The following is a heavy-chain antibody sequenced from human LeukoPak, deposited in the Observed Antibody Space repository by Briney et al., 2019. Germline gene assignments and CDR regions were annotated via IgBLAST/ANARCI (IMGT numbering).Heavy chain of an antibody. Sequence: ASVTVSCKASGYTFTSYAMHWVRQAPGQRLEWMGWINAGNGNTKYSQKFQGRVTITRDTSASTAYMELSSLRSEDTAVYYCARQDYGDYPYFDYWGQGTLVTVSS. D-gene: IGHD4-17*01. J-gene: IGHJ4*02. CDR3: ARQDYGDYPYFDY. V-gene: IGHV1-3*01. CDR1: GYTFTSYA. CDR2: INAGNGNT.